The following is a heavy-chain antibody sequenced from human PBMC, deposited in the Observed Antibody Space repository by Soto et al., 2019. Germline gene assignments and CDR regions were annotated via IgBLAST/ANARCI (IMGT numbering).Heavy chain of an antibody. Sequence: QITLKESGPTLVKPTQTLTLTCTFSGFSFSINGVAVGWIRQPPGQALEWLALIYWDDDQRYNPSLKNRLTITKXXSRNQGVLTMTNMDPVDTATYYCAHKRDVSRGFKSWGQGTLVTVSS. CDR3: AHKRDVSRGFKS. CDR2: IYWDDDQ. V-gene: IGHV2-5*02. J-gene: IGHJ5*01. CDR1: GFSFSINGVA.